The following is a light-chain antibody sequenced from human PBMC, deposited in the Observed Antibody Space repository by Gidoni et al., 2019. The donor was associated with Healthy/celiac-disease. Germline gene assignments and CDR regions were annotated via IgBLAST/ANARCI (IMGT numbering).Light chain of an antibody. Sequence: EIVMTQSQATLSVSPGERANLSCRASQRVSSTLAWYQQKPGQAPRLLSYGASTRATGIPARFSGSGSVTEFTLTISSLQSEDFAVYYCQQYNNLPPTFGQGTKVEIK. CDR3: QQYNNLPPT. CDR2: GAS. CDR1: QRVSST. V-gene: IGKV3-15*01. J-gene: IGKJ1*01.